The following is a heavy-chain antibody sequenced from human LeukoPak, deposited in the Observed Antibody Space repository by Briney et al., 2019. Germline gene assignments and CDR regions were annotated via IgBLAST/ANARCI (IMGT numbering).Heavy chain of an antibody. D-gene: IGHD3-10*01. CDR2: IKQDGSEK. J-gene: IGHJ4*02. V-gene: IGHV3-7*01. CDR1: GFTFSSYW. CDR3: ARAFWVRGVITRNKYYFDY. Sequence: GGSLRLSCAASGFTFSSYWMSWVRQAPGKGLEWVANIKQDGSEKYYVDSVKGRFTISRDNAKNSLYLQMNSLRAEDMAVYYCARAFWVRGVITRNKYYFDYWGQGTLVTVSS.